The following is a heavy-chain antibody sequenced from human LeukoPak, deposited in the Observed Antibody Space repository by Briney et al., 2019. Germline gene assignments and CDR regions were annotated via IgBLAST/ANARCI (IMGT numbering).Heavy chain of an antibody. V-gene: IGHV1-69*01. CDR3: ARPKRSITMVRGTYYGMDV. CDR2: IIPIFGTA. D-gene: IGHD3-10*01. Sequence: SVKVSCKASGGTFSSYAISWVRQAPGQGPEWMGGIIPIFGTANYAQKFQGRVTITADESTSTAYMELSSLRSEDTAVYYCARPKRSITMVRGTYYGMDVWGKGTTVTVSS. J-gene: IGHJ6*04. CDR1: GGTFSSYA.